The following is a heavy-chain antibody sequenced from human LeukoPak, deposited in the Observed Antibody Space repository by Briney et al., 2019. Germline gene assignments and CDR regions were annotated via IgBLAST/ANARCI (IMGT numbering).Heavy chain of an antibody. CDR2: IYYSGST. J-gene: IGHJ5*02. Sequence: SETLSLACTVSGGSISSYYWSWIRQPPGKGLEWIGYIYYSGSTNYNPSLKSRVTISVDTSKNQFSLKLSSVTAADTAVYYCARDNIRLYGSGTTNWFDPWGQGTLVTVSS. V-gene: IGHV4-59*01. D-gene: IGHD3-10*01. CDR1: GGSISSYY. CDR3: ARDNIRLYGSGTTNWFDP.